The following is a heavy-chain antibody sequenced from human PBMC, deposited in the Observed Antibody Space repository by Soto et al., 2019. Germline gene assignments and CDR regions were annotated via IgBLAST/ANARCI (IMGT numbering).Heavy chain of an antibody. Sequence: EVQLVESGGGLVKPGGSLRLSCAASGFTFSNAWMSWVRQAPGKGLEWVGRIKSKTDGGTTDYAAPVKGRFTISRDDSTSTRYLEMNSLKTEETAVYYCKRDGSGSYDWGQGSLVTVSS. CDR3: KRDGSGSYD. CDR1: GFTFSNAW. V-gene: IGHV3-15*01. CDR2: IKSKTDGGTT. J-gene: IGHJ4*02. D-gene: IGHD3-10*01.